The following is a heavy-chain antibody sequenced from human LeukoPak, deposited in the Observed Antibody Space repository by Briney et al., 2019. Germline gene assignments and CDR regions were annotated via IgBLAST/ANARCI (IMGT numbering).Heavy chain of an antibody. J-gene: IGHJ3*02. Sequence: PGGSLRLSCAASGFTFSSYAMHWVRQAPGKELEWVAVISYDGSNKYYADSVKGRFTISRDNAKNSLYLQMNSLRAEDTAVYYCARGQLLYYYDSSGQLPDAFDIWGQGTMVTVSS. CDR1: GFTFSSYA. CDR3: ARGQLLYYYDSSGQLPDAFDI. D-gene: IGHD3-22*01. CDR2: ISYDGSNK. V-gene: IGHV3-30-3*01.